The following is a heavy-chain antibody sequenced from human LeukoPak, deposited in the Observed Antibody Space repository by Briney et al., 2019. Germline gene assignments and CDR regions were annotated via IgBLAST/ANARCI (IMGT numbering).Heavy chain of an antibody. D-gene: IGHD4-17*01. J-gene: IGHJ3*02. CDR1: GFTFSSYA. V-gene: IGHV3-23*01. Sequence: PGGSLRLSCAASGFTFSSYAMSWVRQAPGKGLEWVSAISGSGGSTYYADSVEGRFTISRDNSKNTLYLQMNSLRAEDTAVYYCAKAPHDYGDYLAAFDIWGQGTMVTVSS. CDR2: ISGSGGST. CDR3: AKAPHDYGDYLAAFDI.